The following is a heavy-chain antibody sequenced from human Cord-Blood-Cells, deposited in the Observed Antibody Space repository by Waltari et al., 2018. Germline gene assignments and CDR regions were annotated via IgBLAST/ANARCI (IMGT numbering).Heavy chain of an antibody. D-gene: IGHD3-16*01. J-gene: IGHJ4*02. CDR1: GFTFSSYA. CDR3: AREGWGFSYYCDY. Sequence: QVQLVESGGGVVQPGRSLRLSCAASGFTFSSYAMHWVRQAPGKGLEWVAVISYDGSNKYYADSVKGRFTISRDNSKNTLYLQMNSLRAEDTAVYYCAREGWGFSYYCDYWGQGTLVTVSS. CDR2: ISYDGSNK. V-gene: IGHV3-30-3*01.